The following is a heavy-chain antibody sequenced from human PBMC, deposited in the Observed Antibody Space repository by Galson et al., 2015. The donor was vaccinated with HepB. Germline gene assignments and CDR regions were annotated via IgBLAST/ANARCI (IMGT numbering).Heavy chain of an antibody. CDR3: AKDRRSSWTPNNWFDP. J-gene: IGHJ5*02. CDR1: GFTFNNYA. CDR2: ISGSGSSA. V-gene: IGHV3-23*01. D-gene: IGHD6-13*01. Sequence: SLRLSCAASGFTFNNYAMTWVRQAPGKGLEWVSGISGSGSSAYYADSVQGRFTISRDNSKNTVYLQMNSLRAEDTALYYCAKDRRSSWTPNNWFDPWGQGTLVTVSS.